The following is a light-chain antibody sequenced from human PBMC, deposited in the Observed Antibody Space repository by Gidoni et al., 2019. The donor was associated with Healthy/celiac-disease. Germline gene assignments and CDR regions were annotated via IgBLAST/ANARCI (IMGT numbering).Light chain of an antibody. Sequence: SYVLTQPPSVSVAPGKTARITCWGNNIGSKSVHWYKQKPGQAPVLVVYDDSDRPSGIPARFSGSNSGNTATLTISRVEAGDEADYYCQVWDSSSDHPGVFGGGTKLT. J-gene: IGLJ2*01. CDR2: DDS. CDR1: NIGSKS. CDR3: QVWDSSSDHPGV. V-gene: IGLV3-21*03.